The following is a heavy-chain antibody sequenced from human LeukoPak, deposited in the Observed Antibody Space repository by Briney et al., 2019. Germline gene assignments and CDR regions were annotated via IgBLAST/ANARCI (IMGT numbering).Heavy chain of an antibody. CDR3: ARHSGRSSGWYRGGDWFDP. D-gene: IGHD6-19*01. V-gene: IGHV4-39*01. CDR2: IYYSGST. Sequence: PSETLSLTCTVSGGSISSYYWSWIRQPPGKGLEWIGSIYYSGSTYYNPSLKSRVTISVDTSKNQFSLKLSSVTAADTAVYYCARHSGRSSGWYRGGDWFDPWGQGTLVTVSS. CDR1: GGSISSYY. J-gene: IGHJ5*02.